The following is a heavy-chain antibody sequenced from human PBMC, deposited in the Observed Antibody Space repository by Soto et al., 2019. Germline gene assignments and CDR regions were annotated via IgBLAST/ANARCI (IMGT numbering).Heavy chain of an antibody. D-gene: IGHD3-10*01. CDR1: GYTFTNYA. V-gene: IGHV1-3*01. J-gene: IGHJ4*02. CDR2: INAAIGNT. CDR3: ARRNVYGSGSYSFDY. Sequence: QVRLVQSGAEVKKPGASVKVSCKASGYTFTNYAMHWVRQAPGQGLEWMGWINAAIGNTKYSQKFQGSVTITRDTSANTAYMELSSLRSEDTAVYYCARRNVYGSGSYSFDYWGQGTLVTVSS.